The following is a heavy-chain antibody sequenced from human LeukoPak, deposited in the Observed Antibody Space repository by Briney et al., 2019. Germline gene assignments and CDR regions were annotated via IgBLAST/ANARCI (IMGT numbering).Heavy chain of an antibody. V-gene: IGHV4-59*01. CDR2: IYYSGST. D-gene: IGHD4-17*01. J-gene: IGHJ4*02. CDR3: ARDDYGDYYFDY. CDR1: GGSISSYY. Sequence: PSETLSLTCTVSGGSISSYYWNWIRQPPGKGLEWIGYIYYSGSTNYNPSLKSRVTISVDTSKNQFSLKLTSVTAADTAVYYCARDDYGDYYFDYWGQGTLVTVSS.